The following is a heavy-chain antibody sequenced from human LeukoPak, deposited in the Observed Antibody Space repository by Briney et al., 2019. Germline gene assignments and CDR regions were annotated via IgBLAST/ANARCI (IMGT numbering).Heavy chain of an antibody. J-gene: IGHJ4*02. D-gene: IGHD3-22*01. V-gene: IGHV3-30-3*01. CDR1: GFTFSSYA. CDR3: ARDPGYYDSRELDY. Sequence: PGGSLRLSCAASGFTFSSYAMHWVRQAPGKGLEWVAVISYDGSNKYYADSVKGRFTISRDNSKNTLYLQMNSLRAEDTAVYYCARDPGYYDSRELDYWGQGTLVTVSS. CDR2: ISYDGSNK.